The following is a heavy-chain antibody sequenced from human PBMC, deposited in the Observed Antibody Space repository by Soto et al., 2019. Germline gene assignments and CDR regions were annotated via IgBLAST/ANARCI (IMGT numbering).Heavy chain of an antibody. D-gene: IGHD3-22*01. Sequence: SQRVSCAASGFTFDDYAMHWVRQAPGKGLEWVTGISWNSDTIGYADSVKGGFTISRDNAKNSLYLQMNSLRAEDTAVYYCARLPNYYDSRGYYDGMDVWGQGTTVTAP. V-gene: IGHV3-9*01. J-gene: IGHJ6*02. CDR2: ISWNSDTI. CDR1: GFTFDDYA. CDR3: ARLPNYYDSRGYYDGMDV.